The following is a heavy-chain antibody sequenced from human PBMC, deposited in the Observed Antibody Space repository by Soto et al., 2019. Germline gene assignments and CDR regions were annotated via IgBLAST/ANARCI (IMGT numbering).Heavy chain of an antibody. CDR2: IIPIFGTA. CDR1: GGTFSSYA. J-gene: IGHJ4*02. V-gene: IGHV1-69*06. D-gene: IGHD2-21*02. CDR3: ARGPAYCGGDCYSNYFDY. Sequence: SVKVSCKASGGTFSSYAISWVRQAPGQGLEWMGGIIPIFGTANYAQKFRGRVTITADKSTSTAYMELSSLRSEDTAVYYCARGPAYCGGDCYSNYFDYWGQGTLVTVSS.